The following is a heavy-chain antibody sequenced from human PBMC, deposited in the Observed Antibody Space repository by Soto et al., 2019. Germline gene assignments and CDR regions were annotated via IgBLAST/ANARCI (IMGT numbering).Heavy chain of an antibody. V-gene: IGHV3-15*01. CDR2: IKSKTDGGTT. J-gene: IGHJ6*02. CDR3: TTDYYDFWSGYYYYYYGMDV. D-gene: IGHD3-3*01. Sequence: GGSLRLSCAASGFTFSNAWMSWVRQAPGKGLEWVGRIKSKTDGGTTDYAAPVKGRFTISRDDSKNTLYLQMNSLKTEDTAVYYCTTDYYDFWSGYYYYYYGMDVWGQGTTVTVSS. CDR1: GFTFSNAW.